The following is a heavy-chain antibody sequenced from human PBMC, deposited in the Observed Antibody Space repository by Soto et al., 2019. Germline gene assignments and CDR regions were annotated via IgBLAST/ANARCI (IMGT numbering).Heavy chain of an antibody. D-gene: IGHD3-3*01. J-gene: IGHJ4*02. V-gene: IGHV3-30-3*01. Sequence: GGSLRLSCAASGFTFSSYAMHWVRQAPGKGLEWVAVISYDGSNKYYADSVKGRFTISRDNSKNTLYLQMNSLRAEDTAVYYCARDLEIRFLDYWGQGTLVTVSP. CDR2: ISYDGSNK. CDR3: ARDLEIRFLDY. CDR1: GFTFSSYA.